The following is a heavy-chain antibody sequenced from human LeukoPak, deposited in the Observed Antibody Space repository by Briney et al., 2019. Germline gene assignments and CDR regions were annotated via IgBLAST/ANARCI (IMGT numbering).Heavy chain of an antibody. CDR1: GFTFSSYG. CDR2: IAYDISSK. D-gene: IGHD1-26*01. V-gene: IGHV3-30*18. J-gene: IGHJ4*02. CDR3: AKGGYSGSYYAYDYFDY. Sequence: PGRSLRLSCAASGFTFSSYGMNWVRQAPGQGLDWVAVIAYDISSKYYAASVKGRVTISIDNSKNTPYLQMNSLRAEDTAVYYCAKGGYSGSYYAYDYFDYWGQGTLVTVSS.